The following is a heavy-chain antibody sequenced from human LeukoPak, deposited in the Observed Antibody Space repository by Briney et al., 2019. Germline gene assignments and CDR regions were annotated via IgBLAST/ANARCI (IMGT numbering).Heavy chain of an antibody. CDR1: GFTFSSYS. V-gene: IGHV3-21*01. CDR3: ARGALVPAANLYY. CDR2: ISSSSSYI. D-gene: IGHD2-2*01. Sequence: GGSLRLSCAASGFTFSSYSMNWVRQAPGKGLEWVSSISSSSSYIYYADSVKGRFTISRDNAKNSLYLQMNSLRAGDTAVYYCARGALVPAANLYYWGQGTLVTVSS. J-gene: IGHJ4*02.